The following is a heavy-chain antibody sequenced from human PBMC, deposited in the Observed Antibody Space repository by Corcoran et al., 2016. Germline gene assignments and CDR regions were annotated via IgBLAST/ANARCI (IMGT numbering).Heavy chain of an antibody. V-gene: IGHV1-8*01. CDR2: MNPNSGNT. Sequence: QVQLVQSGAEVKKPGASVKVSCKASGYTFTSYDINWVRQATGQGLEWRGWMNPNSGNTGYAQKFQGRVTMTRNTSISTAYMELSSLRSEDTAVDYCARGPYCSGGSCYGGWFDPWGQGTLVTVSS. J-gene: IGHJ5*02. CDR3: ARGPYCSGGSCYGGWFDP. CDR1: GYTFTSYD. D-gene: IGHD2-15*01.